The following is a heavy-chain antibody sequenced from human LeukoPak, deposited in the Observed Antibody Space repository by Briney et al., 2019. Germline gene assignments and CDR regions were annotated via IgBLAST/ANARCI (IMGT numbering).Heavy chain of an antibody. CDR1: GGSISSYY. V-gene: IGHV4-59*12. D-gene: IGHD2-15*01. CDR2: IYYSGST. CDR3: ARGGCSGGSCYSPLNWFDP. J-gene: IGHJ5*02. Sequence: SETLSLTCTVSGGSISSYYWSWIRQPPGKGLEWIGYIYYSGSTNYNPSLKSRVTISVDTSKNQFSLKLSSVTAADTAVYYCARGGCSGGSCYSPLNWFDPWGQGTLVTVSS.